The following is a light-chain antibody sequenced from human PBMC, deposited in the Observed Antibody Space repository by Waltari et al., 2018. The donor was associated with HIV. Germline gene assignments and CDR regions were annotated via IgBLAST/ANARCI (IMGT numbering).Light chain of an antibody. Sequence: EIVMTQSPATLSVSPGERATLSCRASQGVSSNLAWYQQKPGQAPRLLMYGASPRATGMPARFSGSGSGTEFTLTISSLQSEDFAVYYCQQYNNRPWTFGQGTTVEIE. CDR3: QQYNNRPWT. V-gene: IGKV3D-15*01. J-gene: IGKJ1*01. CDR2: GAS. CDR1: QGVSSN.